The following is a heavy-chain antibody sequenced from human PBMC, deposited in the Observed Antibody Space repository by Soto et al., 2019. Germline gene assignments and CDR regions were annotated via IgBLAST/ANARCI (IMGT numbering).Heavy chain of an antibody. Sequence: VKLVESGGGLVQPGGSLKLSCVVSGLRFSDFWMTWVRQVPGKGLEWVANINEDGSYKNYVDSVKGRFTISRDNAENSLYLQMNSLRVADTAVYYFASGGHVDYLGQVRPVTVSS. V-gene: IGHV3-7*01. J-gene: IGHJ4*02. CDR3: ASGGHVDY. CDR2: INEDGSYK. D-gene: IGHD3-16*01. CDR1: GLRFSDFW.